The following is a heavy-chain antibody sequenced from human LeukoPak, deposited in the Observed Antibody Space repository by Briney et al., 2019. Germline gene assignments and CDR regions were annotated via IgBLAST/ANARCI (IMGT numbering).Heavy chain of an antibody. D-gene: IGHD2-2*02. CDR1: GYSISSGYY. Sequence: SETLSLXCTVSGYSISSGYYWGWIRQPPGKGLEWIGSIYHSGSTYYNPSLKSRVTISVDTSKNPFSLKLSSVTAADTAVYYCARDCSSTSCYTGWAFDIWGQGTMVTVSS. CDR2: IYHSGST. V-gene: IGHV4-38-2*02. CDR3: ARDCSSTSCYTGWAFDI. J-gene: IGHJ3*02.